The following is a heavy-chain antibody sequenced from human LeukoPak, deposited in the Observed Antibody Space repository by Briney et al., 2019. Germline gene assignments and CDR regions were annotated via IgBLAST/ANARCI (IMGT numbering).Heavy chain of an antibody. V-gene: IGHV4-4*07. CDR2: IYTSGST. CDR1: GGSISSYY. Sequence: SETLSLTCTVSGGSISSYYWSWIRQPAGKGLEWIGRIYTSGSTNYNPSLKSRVTMSVDTSKNQFSLKLSSVTAADTAVYYCARGRPKSIAVAGILDYWGQGTLVTVSS. D-gene: IGHD6-19*01. J-gene: IGHJ4*02. CDR3: ARGRPKSIAVAGILDY.